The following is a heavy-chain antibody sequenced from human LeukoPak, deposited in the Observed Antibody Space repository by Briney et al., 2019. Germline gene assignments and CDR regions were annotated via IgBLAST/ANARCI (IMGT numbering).Heavy chain of an antibody. J-gene: IGHJ3*02. CDR3: AALSRDDAFDI. Sequence: GASVKVSCKASGYTFTGYYIHWVRQAPGQGLEWMGWINPYSGGTNYTQKFQGRVTMTRDTSISTAYMELSRLTSDDTAVYYCAALSRDDAFDIWGQGTMVTVSS. CDR2: INPYSGGT. V-gene: IGHV1-2*02. CDR1: GYTFTGYY.